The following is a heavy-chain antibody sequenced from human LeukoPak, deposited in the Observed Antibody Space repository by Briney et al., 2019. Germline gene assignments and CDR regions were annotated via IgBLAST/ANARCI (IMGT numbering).Heavy chain of an antibody. CDR3: AKDLAVRGDFDY. Sequence: GGSLRLSCAASGFTVSSNYMSWVRQAPGKGLEWVSAISGSGGSTYYADSVKGRFTISRDNSKNTLYLQMNSLRAEDTAVYYCAKDLAVRGDFDYWGQGTLVTVSS. J-gene: IGHJ4*02. V-gene: IGHV3-23*01. D-gene: IGHD3-10*01. CDR1: GFTVSSNY. CDR2: ISGSGGST.